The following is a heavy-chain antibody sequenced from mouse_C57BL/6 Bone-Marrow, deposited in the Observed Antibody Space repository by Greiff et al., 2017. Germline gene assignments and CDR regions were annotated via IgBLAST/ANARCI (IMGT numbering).Heavy chain of an antibody. J-gene: IGHJ4*01. V-gene: IGHV1-59*01. CDR1: GYTFTSYW. CDR3: ARYGDGYSYYAMDY. CDR2: IDPSDSYT. Sequence: QVQLQQPGAELVRPGTSVKLSCKASGYTFTSYWMHWVKQRPGQGLEWIGVIDPSDSYTNYNQKFKGKATLTVETSSSTAYMQLSSLTSEDSAVYYCARYGDGYSYYAMDYWGQGTSVTGSS. D-gene: IGHD2-3*01.